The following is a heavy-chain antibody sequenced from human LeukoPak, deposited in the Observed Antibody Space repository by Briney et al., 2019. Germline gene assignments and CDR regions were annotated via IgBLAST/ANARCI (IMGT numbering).Heavy chain of an antibody. Sequence: SVKVSCKASGGTFSSYAISWVRQAPGQGLEWMGGIIPIFGTANYAQKFQGRVTITADESTSTAYMELSSLRSEDTAVYYCARTLSGYYIPPDTSVKYYYYMDVWGKGTTVTVSS. CDR1: GGTFSSYA. J-gene: IGHJ6*03. V-gene: IGHV1-69*13. CDR2: IIPIFGTA. CDR3: ARTLSGYYIPPDTSVKYYYYMDV. D-gene: IGHD3-3*01.